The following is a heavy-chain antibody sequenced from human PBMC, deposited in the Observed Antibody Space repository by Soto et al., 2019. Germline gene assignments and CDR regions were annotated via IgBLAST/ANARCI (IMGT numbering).Heavy chain of an antibody. J-gene: IGHJ6*03. CDR2: ISSSSSYI. Sequence: GGSLRLSCAASGFTFSSYSMNWVRQAPGKGLEWVSSISSSSSYIYYADSVKGRFTISRDNAKNSLYLQMNSLRAEDTAVYYCARPFPHPVYSKGYYYYMDVWGKGTTATVSS. CDR3: ARPFPHPVYSKGYYYYMDV. D-gene: IGHD1-20*01. V-gene: IGHV3-21*01. CDR1: GFTFSSYS.